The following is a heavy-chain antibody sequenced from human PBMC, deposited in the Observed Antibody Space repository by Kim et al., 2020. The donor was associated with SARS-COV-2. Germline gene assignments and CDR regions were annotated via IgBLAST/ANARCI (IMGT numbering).Heavy chain of an antibody. J-gene: IGHJ4*02. CDR3: ASYYYGSGSPFDH. Sequence: GGSLRLSCAASGFNFNDVYMSWIRQAPGKGLEWVSYISASSTYTNYADSVKGRFTISRDNAKNSLYLQMNSLRAEDTAVYYCASYYYGSGSPFDHWGQGT. CDR2: ISASSTYT. CDR1: GFNFNDVY. D-gene: IGHD3-10*01. V-gene: IGHV3-11*03.